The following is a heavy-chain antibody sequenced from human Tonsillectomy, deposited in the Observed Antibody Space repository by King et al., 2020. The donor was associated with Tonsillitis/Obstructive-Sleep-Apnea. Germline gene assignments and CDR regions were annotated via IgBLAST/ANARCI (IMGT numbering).Heavy chain of an antibody. D-gene: IGHD6-6*01. V-gene: IGHV1-24*01. Sequence: QLVQSGAEVKKPGASVKVSCKVSGYTLTESSMHWVRQAPGKGLEWRGGSDPKDGETIYAQKFQGRVTMTGDTSTDTAYMELNSIRSEDTAVYYCATVISSSSRGYYYYSMDVWGKGTTVTVSS. J-gene: IGHJ6*03. CDR2: SDPKDGET. CDR3: ATVISSSSRGYYYYSMDV. CDR1: GYTLTESS.